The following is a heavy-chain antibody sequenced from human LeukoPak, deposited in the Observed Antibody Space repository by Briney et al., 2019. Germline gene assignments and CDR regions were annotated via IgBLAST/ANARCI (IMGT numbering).Heavy chain of an antibody. J-gene: IGHJ5*02. CDR2: IYYSRST. Sequence: SETLSLTCTVSGGSISSGDYYWSWIRQPPGKGLEWIGYIYYSRSTYYNPSLKSRVTISVDTSKNQFSLKLSSVTAADTAVYYCARAPGRNNWFDPWGQGTLVTVSS. CDR1: GGSISSGDYY. V-gene: IGHV4-30-4*08. CDR3: ARAPGRNNWFDP.